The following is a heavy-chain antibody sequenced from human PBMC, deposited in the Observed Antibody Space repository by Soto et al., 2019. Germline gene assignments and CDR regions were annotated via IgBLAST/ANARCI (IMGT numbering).Heavy chain of an antibody. J-gene: IGHJ3*01. CDR2: INIDGSGT. V-gene: IGHV3-74*03. CDR3: VREASGWYSRGSFDF. Sequence: PGGSLRLSCAASGFTFSNYWMHWVRQAPGKGLVWVSRINIDGSGTTYADSVKGRFTISRDNAKNTVFLEMKNLRAEDTAVYSCVREASGWYSRGSFDFWGRGTMVTVSS. CDR1: GFTFSNYW. D-gene: IGHD6-19*01.